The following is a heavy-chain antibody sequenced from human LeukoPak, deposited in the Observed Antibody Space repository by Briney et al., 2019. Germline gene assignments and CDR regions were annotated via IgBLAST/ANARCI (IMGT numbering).Heavy chain of an antibody. CDR3: ARTFSSSSSY. CDR2: IYYSGST. D-gene: IGHD6-6*01. V-gene: IGHV4-39*01. Sequence: SETLSLTCTVSGGSISSSGYYWGWIRQPPGKGLEWIGSIYYSGSTYYNPSLKSRVTISVDTSKNQFSLRLSSVTAADTAVYYCARTFSSSSSYWGQGTLVTVSS. J-gene: IGHJ4*02. CDR1: GGSISSSGYY.